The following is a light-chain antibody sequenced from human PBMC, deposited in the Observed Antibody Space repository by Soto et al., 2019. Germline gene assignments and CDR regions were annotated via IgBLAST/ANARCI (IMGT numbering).Light chain of an antibody. CDR3: QQYAASPRT. J-gene: IGKJ1*01. CDR2: GAS. CDR1: QSVSNNY. V-gene: IGKV3-20*01. Sequence: EVVLTQSPGTLSLSPRERATLSCRASQSVSNNYLAWYQHKPGQAPRLLIYGASNRAPGIPDRFSGSGSGPDFTLTSSRLEPADFAVYYCQQYAASPRTFGQGTLVEVK.